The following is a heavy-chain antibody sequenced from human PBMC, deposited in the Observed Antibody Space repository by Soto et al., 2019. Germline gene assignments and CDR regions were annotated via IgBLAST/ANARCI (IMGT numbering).Heavy chain of an antibody. J-gene: IGHJ4*02. Sequence: QVQLQQWGAGLLKPSETLSLTCGVYGGSFSGYYWSWIRQPPGKGLEWIGEINHSGSTNYNNPSLKSRVTISVDTSKNQFSLKRSSATAADTAVYYCARQFKGIAMRDYWGQGTLVTVSS. CDR2: INHSGST. D-gene: IGHD6-13*01. V-gene: IGHV4-34*01. CDR1: GGSFSGYY. CDR3: ARQFKGIAMRDY.